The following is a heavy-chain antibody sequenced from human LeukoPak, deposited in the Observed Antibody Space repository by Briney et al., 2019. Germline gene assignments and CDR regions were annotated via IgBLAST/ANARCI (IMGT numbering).Heavy chain of an antibody. V-gene: IGHV1-46*01. CDR2: INPSGGST. J-gene: IGHJ3*02. CDR3: AREVGASCSGGSCYSRAFDI. Sequence: GASVKVSCKASGYTFTSYYMHWVRQAPGQRLEWMGIINPSGGSTSYAQKFQGRVTMTRDTSTSTVYLELSSLRFDDTAVYYCAREVGASCSGGSCYSRAFDIWGQGTLVTVSS. CDR1: GYTFTSYY. D-gene: IGHD2-15*01.